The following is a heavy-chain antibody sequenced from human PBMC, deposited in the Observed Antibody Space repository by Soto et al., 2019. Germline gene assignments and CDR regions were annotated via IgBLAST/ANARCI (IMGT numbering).Heavy chain of an antibody. J-gene: IGHJ4*02. D-gene: IGHD3-9*01. CDR3: ARDAKSYYYDTTKYYFDS. V-gene: IGHV4-34*01. CDR1: GSFVGYY. Sequence: GSFVGYYWNWTRQPPGRGLEWIGEINHSGNTNYNPSLKSRVTISVDASKNQFSLKVISVTAADTAVYYCARDAKSYYYDTTKYYFDSWGQGTLVTVSS. CDR2: INHSGNT.